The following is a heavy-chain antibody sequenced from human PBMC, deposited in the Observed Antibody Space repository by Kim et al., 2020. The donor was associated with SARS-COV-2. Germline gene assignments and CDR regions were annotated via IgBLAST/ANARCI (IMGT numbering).Heavy chain of an antibody. CDR1: GGSISSGGYY. CDR2: IYYSGST. V-gene: IGHV4-31*03. Sequence: SETLSLTCTVSGGSISSGGYYWSWIREHPGKGLEWIGYIYYSGSTYYNPSLKSRVTMSVDTYKNQFSLKLSSVTAADTAVYYCARARITMIVVVKQFDYWGQGTLVTVSS. J-gene: IGHJ4*02. CDR3: ARARITMIVVVKQFDY. D-gene: IGHD3-22*01.